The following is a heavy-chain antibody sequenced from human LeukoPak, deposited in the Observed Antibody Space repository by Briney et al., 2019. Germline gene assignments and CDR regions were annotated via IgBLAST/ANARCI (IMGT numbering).Heavy chain of an antibody. D-gene: IGHD4-17*01. CDR3: ASNPDYGDYVWPFDY. CDR2: INPNSGGT. V-gene: IGHV1-2*02. CDR1: GYTFTGYY. Sequence: ASVKVSCKASGYTFTGYYMHWVRQAPGQGLEWMGWINPNSGGTNYAQKFQGRVTMTRVTSISTAYMELSRLRSDDTAVYYCASNPDYGDYVWPFDYWGQGTLVTVSS. J-gene: IGHJ4*02.